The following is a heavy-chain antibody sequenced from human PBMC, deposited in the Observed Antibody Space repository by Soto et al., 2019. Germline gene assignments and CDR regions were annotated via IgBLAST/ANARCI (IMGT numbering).Heavy chain of an antibody. CDR1: GGSISSGGYS. CDR3: ARVLHYYDSSGYLDY. J-gene: IGHJ4*02. V-gene: IGHV4-30-2*01. D-gene: IGHD3-22*01. Sequence: SETLSLTCAVSGGSISSGGYSWSWIRQPPGKGLEWIGYIYHSGSTYYNPSLKSRVTISVDRSKNQFSLKLSSVTAADTAVYYCARVLHYYDSSGYLDYWGQGTMVTVSS. CDR2: IYHSGST.